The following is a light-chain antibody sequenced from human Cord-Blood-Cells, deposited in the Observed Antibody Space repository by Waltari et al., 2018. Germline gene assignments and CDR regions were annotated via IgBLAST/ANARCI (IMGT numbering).Light chain of an antibody. CDR3: MIWHSSASV. J-gene: IGLJ2*01. Sequence: QAVLTQPSSLSASPGASASLTCTLRSGINVGTYRIYWYQQKTGSPPQYLLRYKSDSDKQQGSGVPSRFSGSKDASANAGSLLSSGLQSEDEADYYCMIWHSSASVFGGGTKLTVL. CDR2: YKSDSDK. CDR1: SGINVGTYR. V-gene: IGLV5-45*02.